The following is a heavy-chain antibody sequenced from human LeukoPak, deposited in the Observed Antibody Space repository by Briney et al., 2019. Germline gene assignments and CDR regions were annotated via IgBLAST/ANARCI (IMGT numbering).Heavy chain of an antibody. D-gene: IGHD6-13*01. J-gene: IGHJ1*01. V-gene: IGHV3-7*01. CDR1: GFTFSGYW. CDR2: INQDGSEK. Sequence: GGSLRLSCAASGFTFSGYWMSWVRQAPGKGLGWVANINQDGSEKYSVDSVKGRFTISRDNAKNSLFLQMGSLRVEDTAVYYCARESTAGYNSSWYGFRNWGQGTLVSVSS. CDR3: ARESTAGYNSSWYGFRN.